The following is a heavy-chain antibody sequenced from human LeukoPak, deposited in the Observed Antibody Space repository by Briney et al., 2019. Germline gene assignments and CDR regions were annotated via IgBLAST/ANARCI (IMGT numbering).Heavy chain of an antibody. CDR1: GYSFTSYW. Sequence: GESLKISCKGSGYSFTSYWIGWVRQLPGKGREWMGIIYPGDSDTRYSPSFQGQVTISADKSISTAYLQWSSLKASDTAMYYCARQNYHYYYGMDVWGKGTTVTVSS. V-gene: IGHV5-51*01. CDR3: ARQNYHYYYGMDV. J-gene: IGHJ6*04. CDR2: IYPGDSDT.